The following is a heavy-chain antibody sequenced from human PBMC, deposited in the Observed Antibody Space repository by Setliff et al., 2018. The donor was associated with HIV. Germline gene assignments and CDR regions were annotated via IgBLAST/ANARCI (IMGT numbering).Heavy chain of an antibody. CDR1: GDSIASGGYS. CDR3: ARRSNWYNY. CDR2: IYYSGGT. D-gene: IGHD6-13*01. J-gene: IGHJ4*02. Sequence: SETLSLTCTVSGDSIASGGYSWTWIRQPTGKALEWIGYIYYSGGTSYSGTTYYNPSVASRITISGDTSKNQFSLKVSSVTAADTAVYYCARRSNWYNYWGQGTLVTVSS. V-gene: IGHV4-30-4*07.